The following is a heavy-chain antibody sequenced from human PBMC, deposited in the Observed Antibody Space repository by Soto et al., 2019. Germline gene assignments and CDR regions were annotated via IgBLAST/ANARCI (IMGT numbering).Heavy chain of an antibody. CDR1: GGTFSSYA. D-gene: IGHD6-13*01. V-gene: IGHV1-69*01. CDR3: AAGYSSSWTSY. J-gene: IGHJ4*02. Sequence: QVQLVQSGAEVKKPGSSVKVSYKAAGGTFSSYAISWVRQAPGQGLEWMGGIIPIFGTANYAQKFQGRVTITADESTSTAYMELSSLRSEHTAVYYCAAGYSSSWTSYWGQGTLVTVSS. CDR2: IIPIFGTA.